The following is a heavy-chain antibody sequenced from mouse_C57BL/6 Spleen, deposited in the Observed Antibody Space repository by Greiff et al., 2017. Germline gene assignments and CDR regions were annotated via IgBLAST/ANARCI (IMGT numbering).Heavy chain of an antibody. CDR1: GYTFTSYW. Sequence: QVQLQQPGAELVMPGASVKLSCKASGYTFTSYWMHWVKQRPGQGLEWIGEIDPSDSYTNYNQKFKGKSTLTVDKSSSTAYMQLSSLTSEDCAVYYCARSGATVVGPEFAYWGQGTLVTVSA. V-gene: IGHV1-69*01. CDR3: ARSGATVVGPEFAY. J-gene: IGHJ3*01. CDR2: IDPSDSYT. D-gene: IGHD1-1*01.